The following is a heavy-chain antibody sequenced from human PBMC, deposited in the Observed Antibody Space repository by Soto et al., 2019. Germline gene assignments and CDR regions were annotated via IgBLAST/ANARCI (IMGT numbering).Heavy chain of an antibody. CDR3: ARDHGNNDYGYYFDS. J-gene: IGHJ4*02. V-gene: IGHV4-30-2*01. CDR1: GGSISSGGYS. Sequence: SETLSLTCAVSGGSISSGGYSWSWIRQPPGKGLEWIGYIYHTGSTYYNPSLKSRVTISVDRSKNQFSLKLSSVTAADTAVYYCARDHGNNDYGYYFDSWGQGTLVTSPQ. D-gene: IGHD4-17*01. CDR2: IYHTGST.